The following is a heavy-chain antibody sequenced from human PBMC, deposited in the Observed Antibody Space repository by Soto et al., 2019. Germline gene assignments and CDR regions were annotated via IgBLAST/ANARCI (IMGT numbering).Heavy chain of an antibody. CDR3: ASFSWYYDFWSGSQPDY. V-gene: IGHV4-4*02. D-gene: IGHD3-3*01. J-gene: IGHJ4*02. Sequence: QVQLQESGPGLVKPSGTLSLTCAVSGGSISSSNWWSWVRQPPGKGLEWIGEIYHSGSTNYNPSLKSRVTISVDKSKNQFSLKLSSVTAADTAVYYCASFSWYYDFWSGSQPDYWGQGTLVTVSS. CDR2: IYHSGST. CDR1: GGSISSSNW.